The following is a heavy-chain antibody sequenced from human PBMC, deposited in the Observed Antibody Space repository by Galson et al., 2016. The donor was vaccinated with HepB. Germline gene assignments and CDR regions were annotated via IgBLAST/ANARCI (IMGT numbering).Heavy chain of an antibody. J-gene: IGHJ1*01. CDR2: ISGGGSTT. Sequence: SLRLSCAASGFTFGSYSINWVRQAPGKGLEWVTYISGGGSTTHYADSVKGRFIISRDDAKNSVYLQMDSLRDEDTAVYYCARPYNYNMSGYHQYFQHWGQGTLMTVSS. D-gene: IGHD3-3*01. V-gene: IGHV3-48*02. CDR1: GFTFGSYS. CDR3: ARPYNYNMSGYHQYFQH.